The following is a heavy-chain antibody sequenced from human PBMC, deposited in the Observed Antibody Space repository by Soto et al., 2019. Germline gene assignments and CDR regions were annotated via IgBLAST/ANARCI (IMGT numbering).Heavy chain of an antibody. J-gene: IGHJ4*02. CDR2: ISHEGSDK. CDR3: AKENQHLVHDY. Sequence: SGGSLRLSCAASGFTFRNYGMHWVRQAPGKGLEWVAVISHEGSDKYYADSMKGRFIISRDNSENTLFLNMNSLKPEDTAVYYCAKENQHLVHDYWGQGTLVTVSS. V-gene: IGHV3-30*18. D-gene: IGHD6-13*01. CDR1: GFTFRNYG.